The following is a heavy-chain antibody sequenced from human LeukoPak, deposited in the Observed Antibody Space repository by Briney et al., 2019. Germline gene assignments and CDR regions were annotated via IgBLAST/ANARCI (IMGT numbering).Heavy chain of an antibody. CDR1: GFTFSSYG. D-gene: IGHD6-13*01. V-gene: IGHV3-33*01. CDR2: IWYDGSNK. J-gene: IGHJ4*02. CDR3: ARNRRGSSWLRYFDY. Sequence: PGGSLRLSCAASGFTFSSYGMHWVRQAPGKWLEWVAVIWYDGSNKYYADSVKGRFTISRDNSKNTLYLQMNSLRAEDTAVYYCARNRRGSSWLRYFDYWGQGTLVTVSS.